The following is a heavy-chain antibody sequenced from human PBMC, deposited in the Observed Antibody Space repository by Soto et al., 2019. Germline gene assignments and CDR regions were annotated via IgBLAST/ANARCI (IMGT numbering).Heavy chain of an antibody. CDR3: ARARFGAFDI. Sequence: SETLSLTCAVSGGSISSGGYSWSWIRQPPGKGLEWIGYIYHSGSTYYNPSLKSRVTISVDRSKNQFSLKLSSVTAADTAVYYCARARFGAFDIWGQGTMVTVSS. J-gene: IGHJ3*02. D-gene: IGHD3-10*01. CDR2: IYHSGST. V-gene: IGHV4-30-2*01. CDR1: GGSISSGGYS.